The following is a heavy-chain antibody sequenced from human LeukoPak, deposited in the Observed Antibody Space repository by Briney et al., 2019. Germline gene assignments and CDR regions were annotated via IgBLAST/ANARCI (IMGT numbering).Heavy chain of an antibody. J-gene: IGHJ6*03. CDR1: GYTFTSNG. D-gene: IGHD4-17*01. Sequence: VASVKVSCKASGYTFTSNGIIWVRQAPGQGLEWMGWINSGTDKTEYVQTFQGRLTTTTDTSTSTIYMELRSLRSDDTAVYYCARVYGYYYYYMDVWGKGTTVTVSS. CDR3: ARVYGYYYYYMDV. V-gene: IGHV1-18*01. CDR2: INSGTDKT.